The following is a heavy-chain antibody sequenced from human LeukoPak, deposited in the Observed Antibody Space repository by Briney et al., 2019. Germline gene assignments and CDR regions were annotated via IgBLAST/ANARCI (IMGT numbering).Heavy chain of an antibody. D-gene: IGHD3-10*01. CDR2: INPSGGST. J-gene: IGHJ2*01. V-gene: IGHV1-46*01. Sequence: VASVTVSCKASGYTFTSYYMHWVRQAPGQGLEWMGIINPSGGSTSYAQKFQGRVTMTRDTSTSTVYMELSSLRSEDTAVYYCARDLWFGDRTPNWYFDLWGRGTLVTVSS. CDR3: ARDLWFGDRTPNWYFDL. CDR1: GYTFTSYY.